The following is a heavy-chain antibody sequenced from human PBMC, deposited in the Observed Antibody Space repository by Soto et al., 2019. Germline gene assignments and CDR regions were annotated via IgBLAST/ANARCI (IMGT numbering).Heavy chain of an antibody. D-gene: IGHD6-19*01. V-gene: IGHV3-30-3*01. Sequence: PGGSLRLSCAASGFTFSSYAMHWVRQAPGKGLEWVAVISYDGSNKYYAGSVKGRFTISRDNSKNTLYLQMNSLRAEDTAVYYCAREGLSSSGWSYYFDYWGQGTLVTVSS. CDR2: ISYDGSNK. CDR3: AREGLSSSGWSYYFDY. CDR1: GFTFSSYA. J-gene: IGHJ4*02.